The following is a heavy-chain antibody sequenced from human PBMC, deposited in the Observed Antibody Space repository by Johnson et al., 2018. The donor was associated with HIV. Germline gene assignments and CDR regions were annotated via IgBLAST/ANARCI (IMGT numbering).Heavy chain of an antibody. D-gene: IGHD3-16*01. Sequence: EVQLVESGGGLVQPGGSLRLSCAVSGFTFSNHHMTWVRQAPGKGLEWVANINQDGSDKYYVDSVKGRFTISRDNSKNTLYLQMNSLRAADTAVYYCAKVMTASSVNSFGGVIDASDIWGQGTMVTVSS. V-gene: IGHV3-7*01. J-gene: IGHJ3*02. CDR1: GFTFSNHH. CDR3: AKVMTASSVNSFGGVIDASDI. CDR2: INQDGSDK.